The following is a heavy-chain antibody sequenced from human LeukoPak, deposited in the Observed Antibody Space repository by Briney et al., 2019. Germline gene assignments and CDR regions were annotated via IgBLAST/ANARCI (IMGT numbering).Heavy chain of an antibody. D-gene: IGHD5-18*01. V-gene: IGHV3-23*01. CDR2: ISGSGGST. J-gene: IGHJ4*02. CDR1: GPTFSSYA. Sequence: GGSLRLSSAASGPTFSSYAMSWVRQAPGKGLEWVSAISGSGGSTYYADSVKGRFTISRDNSKNTLYLQMNSLRAEDSAVYYCAKTVDTAMVDYYFDYWGQGTLVTVSS. CDR3: AKTVDTAMVDYYFDY.